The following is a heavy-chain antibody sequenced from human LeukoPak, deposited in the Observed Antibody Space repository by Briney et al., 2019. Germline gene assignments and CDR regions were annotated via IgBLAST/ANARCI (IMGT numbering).Heavy chain of an antibody. CDR2: ISWNSGSI. CDR3: AKARRWELMGGFDY. Sequence: GGSLRLSCAASGFTFDDYAMHWVRQAPGKGLEWVSGISWNSGSIGYADSVKGRFTISRDNAKNSLYLQMNSLRAEDTALYYCAKARRWELMGGFDYWGQGTLVTVSS. CDR1: GFTFDDYA. V-gene: IGHV3-9*01. J-gene: IGHJ4*02. D-gene: IGHD1-26*01.